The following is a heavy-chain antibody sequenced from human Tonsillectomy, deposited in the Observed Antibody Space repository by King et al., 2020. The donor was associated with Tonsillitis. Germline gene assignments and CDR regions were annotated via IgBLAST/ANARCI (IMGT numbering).Heavy chain of an antibody. CDR2: IDPSDSYT. J-gene: IGHJ4*02. D-gene: IGHD6-19*01. Sequence: QLVQSGAEVKKPGESLRISCKGSGYSFTSYWISWVRQMPGKGLEWMGRIDPSDSYTNYSPSFQGHVTISADKSISTAYLQWSSLKASDTAMYYCAREVFSSGPWDYFDYWGQGTLVTVSS. CDR3: AREVFSSGPWDYFDY. V-gene: IGHV5-10-1*03. CDR1: GYSFTSYW.